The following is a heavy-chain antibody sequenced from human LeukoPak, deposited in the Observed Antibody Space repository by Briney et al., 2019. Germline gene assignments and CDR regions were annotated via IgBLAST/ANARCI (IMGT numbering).Heavy chain of an antibody. CDR1: GFTFSSYA. CDR3: AKDLSDYGDLYYFDY. Sequence: GGSLRLSCAASGFTFSSYAMSWVRQAPGKGLEWVPAISASGGSKYADSVKGRFTISRDNSKNTLYLQMKSLRAEDTAVYYCAKDLSDYGDLYYFDYWGQGTLVTVSS. D-gene: IGHD4-17*01. CDR2: ISASGGS. J-gene: IGHJ4*02. V-gene: IGHV3-23*01.